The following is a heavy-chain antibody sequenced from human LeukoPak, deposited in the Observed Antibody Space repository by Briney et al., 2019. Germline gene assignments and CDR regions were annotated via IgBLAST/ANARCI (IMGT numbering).Heavy chain of an antibody. CDR1: GFTFSSYV. CDR2: ISYDGSNK. V-gene: IGHV3-30*18. J-gene: IGHJ6*03. Sequence: PGGSLRLSCAASGFTFSSYVMHWVRQAPGKGLEWVAVISYDGSNKYYADSVKGRFTISRDNSKNTLYLQMNSLRAEDTAVYYCAKDPPRRTYYDFWSGIGYYYYYMDVWGKGTTVTVSS. CDR3: AKDPPRRTYYDFWSGIGYYYYYMDV. D-gene: IGHD3-3*01.